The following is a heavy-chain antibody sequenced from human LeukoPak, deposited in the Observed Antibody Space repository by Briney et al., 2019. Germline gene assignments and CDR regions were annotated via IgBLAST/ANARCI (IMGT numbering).Heavy chain of an antibody. CDR1: GFTFSSYW. CDR2: IKQDGSEK. V-gene: IGHV3-7*03. CDR3: ARVGYSSSWSDYFDY. J-gene: IGHJ4*02. D-gene: IGHD6-13*01. Sequence: PGGSLRLSCAASGFTFSSYWMSWVRQAPGKGLEWVANIKQDGSEKYYVDSVKGRFTISRDNAKNSLYLQMNSLRAEDTAVYYCARVGYSSSWSDYFDYWGQGTPVTVSS.